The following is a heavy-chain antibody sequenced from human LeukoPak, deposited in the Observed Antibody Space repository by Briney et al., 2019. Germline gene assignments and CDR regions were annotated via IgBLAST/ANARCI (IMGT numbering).Heavy chain of an antibody. Sequence: PSQTLSLTCAVSGGTISSGGISWTWIGQPPGKGLEWIGYIHHTGSTYYKPSLKSRVTISVDRSKNQFSLKLTSVTAADTAVYYCASGYWFLDLWGRGTLVTVSS. CDR1: GGTISSGGIS. V-gene: IGHV4-30-2*01. CDR3: ASGYWFLDL. CDR2: IHHTGST. J-gene: IGHJ2*01.